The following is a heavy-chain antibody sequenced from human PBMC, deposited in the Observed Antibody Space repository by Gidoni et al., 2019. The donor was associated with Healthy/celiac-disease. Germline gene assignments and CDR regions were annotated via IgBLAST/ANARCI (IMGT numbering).Heavy chain of an antibody. Sequence: QLPLQESGPGLVKPSETLSLTCTVSGGSISSSSYYWGWIRQPPGKGLEWIGSIYYSGSTYYNPSLKSRVTISVDTSKNQFSLKLSSVTAADTAVYYCARVVVAATTPDYYYYYGMDVWGQGTTVTVSS. V-gene: IGHV4-39*01. CDR2: IYYSGST. J-gene: IGHJ6*02. CDR3: ARVVVAATTPDYYYYYGMDV. CDR1: GGSISSSSYY. D-gene: IGHD2-15*01.